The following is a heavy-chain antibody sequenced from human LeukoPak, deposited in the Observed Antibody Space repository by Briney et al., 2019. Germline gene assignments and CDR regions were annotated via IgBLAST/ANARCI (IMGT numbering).Heavy chain of an antibody. CDR3: ARDRDSSNSEYYYYYMDV. Sequence: GASVKVSCKASGFTLTSFDISWVRQAPGQGLEWMGGIIPIFGTANYAQKFQGRVTITADESTSTAYMELSSLRSEDTAVYYCARDRDSSNSEYYYYYMDVWGKGTTVTVSS. CDR1: GFTLTSFD. V-gene: IGHV1-69*13. D-gene: IGHD6-13*01. CDR2: IIPIFGTA. J-gene: IGHJ6*03.